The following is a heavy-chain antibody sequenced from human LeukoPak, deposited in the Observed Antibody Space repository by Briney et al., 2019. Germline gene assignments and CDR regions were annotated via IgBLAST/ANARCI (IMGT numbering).Heavy chain of an antibody. V-gene: IGHV3-23*01. Sequence: PGGSLRLSCAASGFTFSSYAMSWVRQAPGKGLQWVSGISGSSSSTYYADSVKGRFTISRDNSKNTLYLQMNSLRAEDTAVYHCARSRDGYNYWAADFDYWGQGTLVTVSS. D-gene: IGHD5-24*01. CDR2: ISGSSSST. J-gene: IGHJ4*02. CDR1: GFTFSSYA. CDR3: ARSRDGYNYWAADFDY.